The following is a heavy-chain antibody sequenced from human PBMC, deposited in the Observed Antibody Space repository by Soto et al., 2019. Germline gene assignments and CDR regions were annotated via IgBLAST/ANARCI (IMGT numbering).Heavy chain of an antibody. D-gene: IGHD1-7*01. CDR2: INNDGSNT. J-gene: IGHJ6*02. Sequence: EVQLVESGGGLVQPGGSLRLSCAASGFTFSTYWMLWVRQPPGKGLVWVSRINNDGSNTAYADSVKGRFTISRDNAQSTLYLQMNSLRAEDTAVYYCARDPLIGTTDYGLDVWGQGTTVIVSS. V-gene: IGHV3-74*01. CDR1: GFTFSTYW. CDR3: ARDPLIGTTDYGLDV.